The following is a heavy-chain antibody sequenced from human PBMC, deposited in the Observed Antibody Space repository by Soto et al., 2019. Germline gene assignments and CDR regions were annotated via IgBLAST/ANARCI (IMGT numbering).Heavy chain of an antibody. CDR1: GFTFSSYG. V-gene: IGHV3-30*18. CDR3: AKDLFDRMVTSPNDY. CDR2: ISYDGSNK. J-gene: IGHJ4*02. D-gene: IGHD5-18*01. Sequence: PGGSLRLSCAASGFTFSSYGVHWVRQAPGKGLEWVAVISYDGSNKYYADSVKGRFTISRDNSKNTLYLQMNSLRAEDTAVYYCAKDLFDRMVTSPNDYWGQGTLVTVSS.